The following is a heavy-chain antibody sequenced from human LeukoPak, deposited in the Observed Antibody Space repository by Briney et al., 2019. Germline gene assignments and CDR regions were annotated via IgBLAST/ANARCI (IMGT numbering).Heavy chain of an antibody. D-gene: IGHD3-22*01. Sequence: GGSLRLSCAASGFTFSSYGMSWVRQAPGKGLEWVGRIKSKTDGGTTDYAAPVKGRFTISRDDSKNTLYLQMNSLKTEDTAVYYCTTDPPRHYYDSSGYYYVPFFDYWGQGTLVTVSS. CDR3: TTDPPRHYYDSSGYYYVPFFDY. CDR1: GFTFSSYG. CDR2: IKSKTDGGTT. V-gene: IGHV3-15*01. J-gene: IGHJ4*02.